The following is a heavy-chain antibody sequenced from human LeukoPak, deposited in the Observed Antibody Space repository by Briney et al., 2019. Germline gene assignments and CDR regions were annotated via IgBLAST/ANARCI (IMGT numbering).Heavy chain of an antibody. Sequence: ASVKVSCKASGYTFTSYAMHWVRQAPGQRLEWMGWINAGYGNTKYSQKFQGRVTITRDTSASTAYMELSSLRSEDTAVYYCARGKGEPDNPTSSGWPEPHWGQGTLVTVSS. D-gene: IGHD6-19*01. CDR1: GYTFTSYA. CDR2: INAGYGNT. CDR3: ARGKGEPDNPTSSGWPEPH. J-gene: IGHJ4*02. V-gene: IGHV1-3*01.